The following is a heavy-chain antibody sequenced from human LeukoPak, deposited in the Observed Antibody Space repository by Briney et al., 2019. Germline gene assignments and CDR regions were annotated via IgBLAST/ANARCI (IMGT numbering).Heavy chain of an antibody. Sequence: SKTLSLTCTVSGGSISSSSYYWGWIRQPPGKGLEWIGSIYYSGSTYYNPSLKSRVTISVDTSKNQFSLKLSSVTAADTAVYYCARQGYSYDLDYWGQGTLVTVSS. CDR3: ARQGYSYDLDY. D-gene: IGHD5-18*01. CDR1: GGSISSSSYY. J-gene: IGHJ4*02. CDR2: IYYSGST. V-gene: IGHV4-39*01.